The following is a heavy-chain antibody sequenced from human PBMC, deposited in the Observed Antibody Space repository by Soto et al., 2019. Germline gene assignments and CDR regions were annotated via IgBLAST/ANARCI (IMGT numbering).Heavy chain of an antibody. J-gene: IGHJ4*02. CDR3: ARGLISGSHYSGGWYYFDS. Sequence: VASVKVSCKASGYTFTSYAMHWVRQAPGQRLEWMGWINAGNGNTKYSQKFQGRVTITRDTSASTAYMELSSLRSEDTAVYYCARGLISGSHYSGGWYYFDSWGQGTQVTVSS. CDR1: GYTFTSYA. CDR2: INAGNGNT. V-gene: IGHV1-3*01. D-gene: IGHD1-26*01.